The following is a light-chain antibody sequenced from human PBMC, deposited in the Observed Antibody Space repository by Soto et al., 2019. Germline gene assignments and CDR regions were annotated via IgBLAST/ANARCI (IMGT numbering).Light chain of an antibody. CDR1: QGISSY. V-gene: IGKV1-9*01. Sequence: IQLTQSPSSLSASVGDRVTITCRASQGISSYLAWYQQKPGKAPKLLIYGASTLEGGVPFRFSGSGSGTDFTLIISSVQPEDFVTYYCQHLNTYPITCGQGTRLEIK. CDR2: GAS. CDR3: QHLNTYPIT. J-gene: IGKJ5*01.